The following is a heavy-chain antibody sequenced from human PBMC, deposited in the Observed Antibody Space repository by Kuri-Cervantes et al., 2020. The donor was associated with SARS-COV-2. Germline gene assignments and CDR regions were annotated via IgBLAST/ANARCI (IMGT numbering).Heavy chain of an antibody. CDR1: GYSFTSYW. Sequence: GESLKISCKGSGYSFTSYWIGWVRQMPGRGLEWMGIIFPGDSDTRYSPSFQGQVTISADKSTSTAYLQWSSLKASDTAMYYCARQSADRSSTSCYIDYWGQGTLVTVSS. CDR2: IFPGDSDT. CDR3: ARQSADRSSTSCYIDY. J-gene: IGHJ4*02. D-gene: IGHD2-2*02. V-gene: IGHV5-51*01.